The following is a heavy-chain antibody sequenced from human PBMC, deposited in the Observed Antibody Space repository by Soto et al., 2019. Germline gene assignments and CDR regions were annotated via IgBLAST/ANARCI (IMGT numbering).Heavy chain of an antibody. V-gene: IGHV4-34*01. J-gene: IGHJ4*02. D-gene: IGHD6-19*01. Sequence: ETLSLTCAVYGGSFSGYYWSWIRQPPGKGLEWIGEINHSGSTNYNPSLKSRVTISVDTSKNQFSLKLSSVTAADTAVYYCARHFRAVASFDYWGQGALVTVSS. CDR3: ARHFRAVASFDY. CDR1: GGSFSGYY. CDR2: INHSGST.